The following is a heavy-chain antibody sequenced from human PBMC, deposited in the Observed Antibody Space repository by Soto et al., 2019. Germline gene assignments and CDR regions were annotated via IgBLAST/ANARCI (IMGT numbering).Heavy chain of an antibody. V-gene: IGHV4-31*03. D-gene: IGHD3-10*01. Sequence: QVQLQESGPGLVKPSQTLSLTCTVSGGSISSGGYYWSWIRQHPGKGLEWIGYIYYSGSTYYNQSLTSRVTISVDTSKNLFSLKLSSVTAADTAVYYCASIVSSAHGEFSDWGQGTLVTVAS. CDR2: IYYSGST. CDR1: GGSISSGGYY. J-gene: IGHJ4*02. CDR3: ASIVSSAHGEFSD.